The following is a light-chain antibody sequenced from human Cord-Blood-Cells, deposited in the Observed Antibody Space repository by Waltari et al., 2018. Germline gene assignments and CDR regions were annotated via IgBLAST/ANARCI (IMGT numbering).Light chain of an antibody. V-gene: IGLV2-11*01. J-gene: IGLJ1*01. CDR3: CSYAGSYTYV. CDR1: SSDVGGYKY. CDR2: DVS. Sequence: QSALTQPRSVSGSPGQSVTISCTGTSSDVGGYKYVAWYQQHPGKAPKLMIYDVSKRPPGAPERFSGSKTGNTASLTISGLQAEDEADYYCCSYAGSYTYVFGTGTKVTVL.